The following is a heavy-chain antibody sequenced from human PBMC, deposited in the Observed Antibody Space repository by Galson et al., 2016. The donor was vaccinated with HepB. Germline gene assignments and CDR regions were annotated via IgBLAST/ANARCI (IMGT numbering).Heavy chain of an antibody. CDR1: GFSFTNAW. J-gene: IGHJ4*02. V-gene: IGHV3-15*04. D-gene: IGHD1/OR15-1a*01. Sequence: SLRLSCAASGFSFTNAWMTWVRQAPGKGLEWVGRIGGKTNGGTTDYAASVKGSFTISRDDSTNTVFLQIISLKAEDTAVYYCTTGGDEQEPPDDYWGQGTLVTVSS. CDR3: TTGGDEQEPPDDY. CDR2: IGGKTNGGTT.